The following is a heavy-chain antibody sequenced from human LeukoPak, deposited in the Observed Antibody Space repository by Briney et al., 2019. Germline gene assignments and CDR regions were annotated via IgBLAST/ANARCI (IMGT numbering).Heavy chain of an antibody. D-gene: IGHD2-2*02. CDR1: GYTFTSYG. CDR3: ARAVNRAAIGAGLLFGY. V-gene: IGHV1-2*02. J-gene: IGHJ4*02. CDR2: INPNSGGT. Sequence: ASVKVSCKASGYTFTSYGISWVRQAPGQGLEWMGWINPNSGGTNYAQKFQGRVTMTRDTSISTAYMELSRLRSDDTAVYYCARAVNRAAIGAGLLFGYWGQGTLVTVSS.